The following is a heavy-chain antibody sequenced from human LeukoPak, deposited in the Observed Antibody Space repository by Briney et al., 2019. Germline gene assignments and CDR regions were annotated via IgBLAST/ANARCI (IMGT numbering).Heavy chain of an antibody. J-gene: IGHJ5*02. CDR3: ASGSSGYDP. CDR1: GGSISRYY. V-gene: IGHV4-59*12. D-gene: IGHD5-12*01. Sequence: PSETLSLTCTVSGGSISRYYWSWIRQPPGKGLEWIGYTYYSGSTNYNPSLKSRVTISGDTSKNQVSLKLSSVTAADTAVYFCASGSSGYDPWGQGTLVTVSS. CDR2: TYYSGST.